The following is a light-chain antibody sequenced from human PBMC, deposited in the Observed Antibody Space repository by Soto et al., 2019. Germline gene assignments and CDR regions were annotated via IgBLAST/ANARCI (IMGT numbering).Light chain of an antibody. Sequence: IVLTQSPGTLSLSPGERATLSCRPSQDVSSSYLSWYQQKLGEASRLPMYGTTNSATGIPDRFSGSGSGTDFTLTISRLEAEDFAVYYCQQYDTPPRPFGQGTKVDIK. J-gene: IGKJ2*01. CDR1: QDVSSSY. CDR3: QQYDTPPRP. V-gene: IGKV3-20*01. CDR2: GTT.